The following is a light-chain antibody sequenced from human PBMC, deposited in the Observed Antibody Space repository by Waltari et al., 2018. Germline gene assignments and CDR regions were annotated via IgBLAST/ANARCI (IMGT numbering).Light chain of an antibody. V-gene: IGLV2-23*01. Sequence: QSALTQPASVSGSPGPSITISCTGTSSDVGSSTLVSWYQQHPGKAPKLMIYEGSKRPSGVSNRFSGSKSGNTASLTISGLQAEDEADYYCCSYAGSSTWVFGGGTKLTVL. CDR3: CSYAGSSTWV. CDR1: SSDVGSSTL. CDR2: EGS. J-gene: IGLJ3*02.